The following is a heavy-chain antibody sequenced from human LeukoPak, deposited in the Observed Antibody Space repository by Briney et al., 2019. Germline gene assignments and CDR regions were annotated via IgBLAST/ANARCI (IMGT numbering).Heavy chain of an antibody. V-gene: IGHV3-23*01. CDR2: ISKSGDHT. CDR1: GLTFNNYA. Sequence: GGSLRLSCAVSGLTFNNYAMSWVCQAPGKGLEWVSAISKSGDHTYYAASAKGRFTIYRDNSKNTQYLQMNSLRAEDTAVYYCATDRNSGKYYDYWGQGTLVTVSS. J-gene: IGHJ4*02. CDR3: ATDRNSGKYYDY. D-gene: IGHD1-26*01.